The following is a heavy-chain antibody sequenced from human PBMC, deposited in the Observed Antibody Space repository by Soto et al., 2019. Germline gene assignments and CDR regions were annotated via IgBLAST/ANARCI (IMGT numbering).Heavy chain of an antibody. Sequence: GGSLRLSCSASGFTFSSYAMQWVRQAPGKGLEYVSAINSNGDNSYYADSVKGRFTISRDNSKNTLYVQMTSLRVEDTAVYYCVKGYSSSWYVWFDYWGQGTLVTVSS. D-gene: IGHD6-13*01. CDR1: GFTFSSYA. CDR2: INSNGDNS. CDR3: VKGYSSSWYVWFDY. V-gene: IGHV3-64*05. J-gene: IGHJ4*02.